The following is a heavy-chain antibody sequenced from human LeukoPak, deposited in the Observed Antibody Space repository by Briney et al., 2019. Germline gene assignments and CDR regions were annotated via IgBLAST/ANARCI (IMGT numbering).Heavy chain of an antibody. CDR1: GGSISSYY. J-gene: IGHJ4*02. CDR2: IYYSGST. D-gene: IGHD2-8*01. V-gene: IGHV4-59*01. CDR3: ARDINGYFDY. Sequence: PSETLPLTCTVSGGSISSYYWSWIRQPPGKGLEWIGYIYYSGSTNYNPSLKSRVTISVDTSKNQFSLKLSSVTAADTAVYYCARDINGYFDYWGQGTLVTVSS.